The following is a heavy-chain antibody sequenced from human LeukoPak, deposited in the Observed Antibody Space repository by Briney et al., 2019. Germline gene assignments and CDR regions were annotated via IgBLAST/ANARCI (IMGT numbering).Heavy chain of an antibody. CDR1: GYTFTDYY. Sequence: ASVTVSCKASGYTFTDYYMHWLRQAPGQGLAWMGWINPNSGGTSYAQKFQGRVTMTRDTSISTAYMELSSLRSDDTAVYFCARVGTSWYMEYWFDPWGQGTLVTVSS. D-gene: IGHD6-13*01. V-gene: IGHV1-2*02. J-gene: IGHJ5*02. CDR3: ARVGTSWYMEYWFDP. CDR2: INPNSGGT.